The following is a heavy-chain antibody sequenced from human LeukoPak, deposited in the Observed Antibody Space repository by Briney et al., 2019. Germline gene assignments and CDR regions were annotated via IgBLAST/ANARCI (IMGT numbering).Heavy chain of an antibody. Sequence: GGSLRLSCAASGFTFSSCSMNWVRQAPGKGLEWVSSISSSSSYIYYADSVKGRFTISRDNAKNSLYLQMNSLRAEDTAVYYCARGGYDFWSGYSSPYAFDIWGQGTMVTVSS. CDR2: ISSSSSYI. J-gene: IGHJ3*02. CDR3: ARGGYDFWSGYSSPYAFDI. CDR1: GFTFSSCS. D-gene: IGHD3-3*01. V-gene: IGHV3-21*01.